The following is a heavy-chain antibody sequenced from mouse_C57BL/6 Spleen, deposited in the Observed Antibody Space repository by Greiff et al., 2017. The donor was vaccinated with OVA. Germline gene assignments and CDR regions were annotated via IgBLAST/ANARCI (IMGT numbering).Heavy chain of an antibody. CDR2: IDPSDSET. CDR1: GYTFTSYW. CDR3: ARDTTVGFAD. D-gene: IGHD1-1*01. Sequence: QVQLQQPGAELVRPGSSVKLSCKASGYTFTSYWMHWVKQRPIQGLEWIGNIDPSDSETHYNQKFKDKATLTVDKSSSTANMQLSSLTSEDSAVYYCARDTTVGFADWGQGTLVTVSA. J-gene: IGHJ3*01. V-gene: IGHV1-52*01.